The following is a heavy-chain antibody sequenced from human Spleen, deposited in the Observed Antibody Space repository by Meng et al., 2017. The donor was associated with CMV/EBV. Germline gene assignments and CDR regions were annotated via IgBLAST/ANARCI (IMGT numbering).Heavy chain of an antibody. D-gene: IGHD3-10*01. Sequence: GESLKISCVVFEFTFSSHWMTWVRQAPGKGLEWLANINPDATVRKYLDSVKGRFTISRDNSKNSVYLQMNSLRADDTAVYYCARDPHFGALDHWGQGTLVTVSS. CDR2: INPDATVR. CDR1: EFTFSSHW. J-gene: IGHJ4*02. V-gene: IGHV3-7*01. CDR3: ARDPHFGALDH.